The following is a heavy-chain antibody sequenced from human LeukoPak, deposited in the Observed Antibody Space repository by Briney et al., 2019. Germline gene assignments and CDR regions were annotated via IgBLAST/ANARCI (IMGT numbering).Heavy chain of an antibody. V-gene: IGHV1-2*02. Sequence: ASVKLSWTAAVHTVTRYDKHCWPQSPGQGLEWMGWINPNSGGTNYAQKFQGSVTMTRDTSISTAYMELSRLRSDDTALYYCARRRAATIPPNLVHYWGQGTLVTVSS. CDR1: VHTVTRYD. D-gene: IGHD5-24*01. J-gene: IGHJ4*02. CDR2: INPNSGGT. CDR3: ARRRAATIPPNLVHY.